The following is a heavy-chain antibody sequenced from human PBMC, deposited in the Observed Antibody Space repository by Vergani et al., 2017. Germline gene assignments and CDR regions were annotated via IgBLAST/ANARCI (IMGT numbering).Heavy chain of an antibody. CDR2: IQFDGSNQ. CDR3: ARFSRPEYYFGSGYYFTDYYCMYV. V-gene: IGHV3-33*05. Sequence: QVQLVESGGGVVQRGGSLRLSCATSGFTLSTYDMQWIRQGPGKGLEFVALIQFDGSNQYYADSVKGRFTLSSDFCKNTLFLQMNILRAEDTAVYYCARFSRPEYYFGSGYYFTDYYCMYVWGRGTTVTVSS. CDR1: GFTLSTYD. J-gene: IGHJ6*03. D-gene: IGHD3-3*01.